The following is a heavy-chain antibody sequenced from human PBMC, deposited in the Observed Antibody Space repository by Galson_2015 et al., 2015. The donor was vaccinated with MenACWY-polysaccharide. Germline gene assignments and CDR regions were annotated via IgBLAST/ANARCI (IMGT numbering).Heavy chain of an antibody. CDR1: GYTFTNYA. CDR3: AKGLWIAARVGYFLDY. Sequence: SVKVSCKASGYTFTNYAMNWVRQAPGQRPEWMGWINAGNGDTRYSQKFQGRVTISRDASASTAYMELSGLRSEDTAMYYCAKGLWIAARVGYFLDYWGQGTLVTVSS. D-gene: IGHD3-10*01. CDR2: INAGNGDT. V-gene: IGHV1-3*01. J-gene: IGHJ4*02.